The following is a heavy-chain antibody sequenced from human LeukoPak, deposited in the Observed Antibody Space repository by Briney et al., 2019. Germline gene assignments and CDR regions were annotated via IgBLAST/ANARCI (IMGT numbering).Heavy chain of an antibody. J-gene: IGHJ4*02. CDR3: ARSTRAGKSGYFDY. Sequence: ASLKASRKPSGYTFTIYSISWVPHAPGQGLEWMGWISAYNGNTNNAQKLQGRVTMTTDTSTSTAYMELRSLRSDDTAVYYCARSTRAGKSGYFDYWGQGTLVTVSS. CDR1: GYTFTIYS. CDR2: ISAYNGNT. V-gene: IGHV1-18*01. D-gene: IGHD6-19*01.